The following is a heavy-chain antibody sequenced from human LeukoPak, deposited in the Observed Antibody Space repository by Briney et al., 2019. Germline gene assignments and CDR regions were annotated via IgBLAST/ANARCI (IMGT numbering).Heavy chain of an antibody. CDR1: GFTFRDYS. J-gene: IGHJ4*02. CDR3: AKLGYGFDY. D-gene: IGHD3-10*01. CDR2: ISYNGIDE. V-gene: IGHV3-30*18. Sequence: GRSLRLSCEVSGFTFRDYSIHWFRQAPGGGLEWVAHISYNGIDEHYAGSVKGRFTVSRDDSKNTAYLLMSGLTTEDTAFYYCAKLGYGFDYWGQGTLVIVSS.